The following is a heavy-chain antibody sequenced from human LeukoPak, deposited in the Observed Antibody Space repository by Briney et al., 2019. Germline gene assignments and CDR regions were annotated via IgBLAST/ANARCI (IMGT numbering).Heavy chain of an antibody. D-gene: IGHD6-19*01. CDR2: ISGSGGST. V-gene: IGHV3-23*01. CDR3: ARAPVEADSSGWYREYYFDY. J-gene: IGHJ4*02. Sequence: TGGSLRLSCAASGFTFSSYSMDWVRQAPGKGLEWVSAISGSGGSTYYADSVKGRFTISRDNSKNTLYLQMNSLRAEDTAVYYCARAPVEADSSGWYREYYFDYWGQGTLVTVSS. CDR1: GFTFSSYS.